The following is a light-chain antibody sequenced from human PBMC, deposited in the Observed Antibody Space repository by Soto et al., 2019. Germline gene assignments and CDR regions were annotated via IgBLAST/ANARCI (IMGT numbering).Light chain of an antibody. CDR3: QQYNSYPWT. Sequence: DIHLTQSPATLSASVGDRATITCRASQSVSSCLSWYQQEPGQPPKLLIYKASSIDSGVPERFSGSGSGTDFSLTISRLEPDDFAAYHCQQYNSYPWTFGQGTKVDIK. CDR1: QSVSSC. J-gene: IGKJ1*01. V-gene: IGKV1-5*03. CDR2: KAS.